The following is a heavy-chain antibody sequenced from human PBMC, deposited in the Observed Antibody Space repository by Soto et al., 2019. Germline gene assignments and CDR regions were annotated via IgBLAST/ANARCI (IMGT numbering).Heavy chain of an antibody. CDR3: ARGWNHDNFDY. CDR2: INSDGSST. CDR1: AFTFSSSW. Sequence: EVQLVESGGGLVQPGGSLRLSCAASAFTFSSSWMHWVRQAPGKGLVSVSRINSDGSSTTYADSVKGRFTISRDNAKNTLYLQMNSLRAEDTAVYYCARGWNHDNFDYWGQGTLVTVSS. V-gene: IGHV3-74*01. J-gene: IGHJ4*02. D-gene: IGHD1-1*01.